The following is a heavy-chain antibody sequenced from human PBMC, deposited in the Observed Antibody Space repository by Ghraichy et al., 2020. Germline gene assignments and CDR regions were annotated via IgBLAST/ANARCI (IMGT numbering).Heavy chain of an antibody. CDR3: ARREPRNYYYYYGMDV. Sequence: GGSLRLSCAASGFTFSDYYMSWIRQAPGKGLEWVSYISSSGSTIYYADSVKGRFTISRDNAKNSLYLQMNSLRAEDTAVYYCARREPRNYYYYYGMDVWGQGTTVTVSS. V-gene: IGHV3-11*01. D-gene: IGHD5-24*01. J-gene: IGHJ6*02. CDR1: GFTFSDYY. CDR2: ISSSGSTI.